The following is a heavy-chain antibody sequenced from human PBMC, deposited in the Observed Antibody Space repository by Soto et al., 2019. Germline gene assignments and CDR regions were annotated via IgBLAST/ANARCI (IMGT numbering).Heavy chain of an antibody. CDR3: AHIPLECSGGSCYDQGYDY. V-gene: IGHV2-5*02. D-gene: IGHD2-15*01. CDR1: GFSLSTSGVG. CDR2: IYWDDDK. Sequence: QITLKESGPTLVKPTQTLTLTCTFSGFSLSTSGVGVGWIRQPPGKALEWLALIYWDDDKRYSPSLKSRLTITKDTSKTQVVLTMTNMDPVDTATYYCAHIPLECSGGSCYDQGYDYWGQGTLVTVSS. J-gene: IGHJ4*02.